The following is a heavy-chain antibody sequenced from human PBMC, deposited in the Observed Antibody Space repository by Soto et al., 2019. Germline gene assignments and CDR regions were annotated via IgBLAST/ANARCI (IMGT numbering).Heavy chain of an antibody. CDR2: IYYSGST. D-gene: IGHD3-9*01. Sequence: SETLSLTCTVSGGSISSYYWSWIRQPPGKGLEWIGYIYYSGSTNYNPSLKSRVTISVDTSKNQFSLKLSSVTAADTAVYYCATERGLTGYYYWGQGTLVTVSS. J-gene: IGHJ4*02. CDR1: GGSISSYY. V-gene: IGHV4-59*01. CDR3: ATERGLTGYYY.